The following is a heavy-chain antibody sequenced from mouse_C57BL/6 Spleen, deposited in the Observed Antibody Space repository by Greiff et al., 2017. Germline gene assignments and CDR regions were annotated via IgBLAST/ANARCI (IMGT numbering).Heavy chain of an antibody. CDR2: ISNGGGST. D-gene: IGHD2-12*01. V-gene: IGHV5-12*01. CDR3: ARGSYDEGFDY. J-gene: IGHJ2*01. Sequence: EVHLVESGGGLVQPGGSLKLSCAASGFTFSDYYMYWVRQTPEKRLEWVAYISNGGGSTYYPDTVKGRFTISIDNAKNTLYLQMNRLKSEDTAMYYCARGSYDEGFDYWGQGTTLTVSS. CDR1: GFTFSDYY.